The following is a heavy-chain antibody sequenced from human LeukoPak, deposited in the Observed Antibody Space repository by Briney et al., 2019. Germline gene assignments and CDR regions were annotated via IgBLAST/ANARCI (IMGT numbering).Heavy chain of an antibody. CDR3: AKEPRYSSSNYYYYYMDV. Sequence: GGSLRLSCAASGFTFGSYAMTWVRQAPGKGLEWVSGISGSGDSTYYADSAKGRFTISRDNSKKTLYLQMNSLRAEDTAVYYCAKEPRYSSSNYYYYYMDVWGKGTTVTVPS. CDR2: ISGSGDST. CDR1: GFTFGSYA. D-gene: IGHD6-19*01. V-gene: IGHV3-23*01. J-gene: IGHJ6*03.